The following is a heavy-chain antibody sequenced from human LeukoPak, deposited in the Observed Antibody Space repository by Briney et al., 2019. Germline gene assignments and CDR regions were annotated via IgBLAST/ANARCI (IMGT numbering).Heavy chain of an antibody. V-gene: IGHV3-23*01. J-gene: IGHJ4*02. Sequence: GGALRLSCAASGCTFSSYAMSWVRQAPGKVPEWGSAISGSGGSTYYADSVKGRFTISRDNSKNTLYLQMNSLRAEDTAVYYCAKGTYSGYDVDYWGQGTLVTVSS. D-gene: IGHD5-12*01. CDR3: AKGTYSGYDVDY. CDR1: GCTFSSYA. CDR2: ISGSGGST.